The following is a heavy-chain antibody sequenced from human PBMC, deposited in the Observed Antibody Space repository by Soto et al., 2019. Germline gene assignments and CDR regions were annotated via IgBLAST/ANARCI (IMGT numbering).Heavy chain of an antibody. D-gene: IGHD3-3*01. Sequence: QVQLHESGPGLVKSSQTLSLTCTDSGVSISSGGSYWSWIRQRPGKGLEWIGYIFYSDSFYYTPSLKGRVVILADTSKNQFTLKLSSVTDADTAVYYCARAPETPPIFGVVRPYFFDFWGQGTLVTVSS. V-gene: IGHV4-31*03. CDR1: GVSISSGGSY. CDR2: IFYSDSF. CDR3: ARAPETPPIFGVVRPYFFDF. J-gene: IGHJ4*02.